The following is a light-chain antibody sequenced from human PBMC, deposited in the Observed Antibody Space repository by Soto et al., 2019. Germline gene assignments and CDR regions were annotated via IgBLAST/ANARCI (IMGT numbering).Light chain of an antibody. CDR3: MQGTHRPTT. Sequence: DVVLTQSPLSLSVTLGQPASISCRSSQGLVYSDGNTYLNLFHQRPGQSPRRLLYTVSNRYSGVPDRFSASGSCTDFALKISRVEAEDVGVYYCMQGTHRPTTFGQGTRLEIK. CDR1: QGLVYSDGNTY. CDR2: TVS. V-gene: IGKV2-30*01. J-gene: IGKJ5*01.